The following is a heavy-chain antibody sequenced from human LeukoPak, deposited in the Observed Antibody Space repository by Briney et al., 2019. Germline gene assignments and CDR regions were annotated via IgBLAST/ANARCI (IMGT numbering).Heavy chain of an antibody. D-gene: IGHD1-26*01. CDR1: GFTFSSYS. Sequence: PGGSLRLSCAASGFTFSSYSMNWVRQAPGKGLEWVLSISSSSSYIYYADSVKGRFTISRDNAKNSLYLQMNSLRAEDTAVYYCARDQRWELPAGYYYGMDVWGQGTTVTVSS. CDR3: ARDQRWELPAGYYYGMDV. CDR2: ISSSSSYI. V-gene: IGHV3-21*01. J-gene: IGHJ6*02.